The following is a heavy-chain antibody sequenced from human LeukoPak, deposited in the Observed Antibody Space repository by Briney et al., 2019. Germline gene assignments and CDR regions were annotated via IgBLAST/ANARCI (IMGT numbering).Heavy chain of an antibody. V-gene: IGHV4-34*01. Sequence: SETLSLTCAVYGGSFSGYYWSWIRQPPGKGLEWIGEINHSGSTNYNPSLKSRVTISVDTSKNQFSLKLSSVTAADTAVYYCARDQTTVVTPDYWGQGTLVTVSS. J-gene: IGHJ4*02. CDR2: INHSGST. CDR3: ARDQTTVVTPDY. D-gene: IGHD4-23*01. CDR1: GGSFSGYY.